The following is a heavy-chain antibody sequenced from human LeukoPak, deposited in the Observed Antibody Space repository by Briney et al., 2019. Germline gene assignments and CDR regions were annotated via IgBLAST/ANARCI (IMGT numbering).Heavy chain of an antibody. D-gene: IGHD3-3*01. V-gene: IGHV3-30*18. CDR2: ISNDGSRK. Sequence: GGSLRLSCAPSGFTFSRHGMHWVRQAPGKGLEWVAIISNDGSRKYYAHSVEGRFTISRDNSKNTLYLQMDSLRAEDTAVYYCAKFSNLRFLECPDYWGQGTLVTVSS. CDR1: GFTFSRHG. CDR3: AKFSNLRFLECPDY. J-gene: IGHJ4*02.